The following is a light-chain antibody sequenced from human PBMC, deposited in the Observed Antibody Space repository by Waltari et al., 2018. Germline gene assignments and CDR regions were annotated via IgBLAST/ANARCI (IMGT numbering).Light chain of an antibody. CDR3: QSYDDSLSGYV. J-gene: IGLJ3*02. Sequence: QSVLTQPPSVSGAPGPRVTLSCTASSLTLGPGHAVPLYQHLPGRAPRLLISNNINRPSGVPDRISGSNSGTSASLVITGLQAEDEAEFYCQSYDDSLSGYVFGGGTKLTVL. CDR2: NNI. V-gene: IGLV1-40*01. CDR1: SLTLGPGHA.